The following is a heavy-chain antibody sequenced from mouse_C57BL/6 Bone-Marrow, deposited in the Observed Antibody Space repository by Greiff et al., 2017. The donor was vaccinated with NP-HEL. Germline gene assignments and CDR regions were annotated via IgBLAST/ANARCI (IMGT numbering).Heavy chain of an antibody. CDR2: INPNNGGT. D-gene: IGHD2-5*01. CDR3: AREDYSKFAY. V-gene: IGHV1-18*01. Sequence: VQLQQSGPELVKPGASVKIPCKASGYTFTDYNMDWVKQSHGKSLEWIGDINPNNGGTIYNQKFKGKATLTVDKSSSTAYMELRSLTSEDTAVYYCAREDYSKFAYWGQGTLVTVSA. J-gene: IGHJ3*01. CDR1: GYTFTDYN.